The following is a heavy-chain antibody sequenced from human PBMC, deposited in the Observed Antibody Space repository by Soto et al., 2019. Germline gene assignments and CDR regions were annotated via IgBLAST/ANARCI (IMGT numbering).Heavy chain of an antibody. Sequence: PSETLSLTXAVSGGSISSSNWWSWVRQPPGKGLEWIGEIYHSGSTNYNPSLKSRVTISVDKSKNQFSLKLSSVTAADTAVYYCARVSGSYYYGMDVWGQGTTVTVSS. CDR3: ARVSGSYYYGMDV. CDR2: IYHSGST. CDR1: GGSISSSNW. V-gene: IGHV4-4*02. J-gene: IGHJ6*02. D-gene: IGHD1-26*01.